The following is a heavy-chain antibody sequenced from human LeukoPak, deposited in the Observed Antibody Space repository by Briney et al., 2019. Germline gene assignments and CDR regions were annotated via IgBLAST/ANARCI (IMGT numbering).Heavy chain of an antibody. J-gene: IGHJ5*01. V-gene: IGHV3-23*01. D-gene: IGHD4-11*01. CDR2: ISGSGGST. Sequence: GGSLRLSCAASGFTFSNYAMSWVRQAPGKGLEWVSGISGSGGSTYYADSVKGRFTISRDNSKNTLYLQVNSLRAEDTAVYYCAKVGSTVTTLNWFDSWGQGTLVTVSS. CDR1: GFTFSNYA. CDR3: AKVGSTVTTLNWFDS.